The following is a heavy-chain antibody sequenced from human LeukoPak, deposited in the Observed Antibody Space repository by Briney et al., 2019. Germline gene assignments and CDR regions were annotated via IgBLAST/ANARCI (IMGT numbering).Heavy chain of an antibody. D-gene: IGHD2-15*01. J-gene: IGHJ3*01. CDR3: ARDNSHSNIYSTRGNAFDV. V-gene: IGHV3-30-3*01. CDR1: GFTFSTYA. CDR2: ISSDGSNK. Sequence: GGSLRLSCAASGFTFSTYAMNWVRQALGKGLEWVAVISSDGSNKYYADSVKGRFTISRDNSKNTLYLQMSSLRAEDTAVYYCARDNSHSNIYSTRGNAFDVWGQGTMVTVSS.